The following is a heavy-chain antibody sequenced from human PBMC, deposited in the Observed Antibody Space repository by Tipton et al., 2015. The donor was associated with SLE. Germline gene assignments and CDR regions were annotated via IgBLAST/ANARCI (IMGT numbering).Heavy chain of an antibody. CDR3: ARLPLRPPFDY. Sequence: TLSLTCAVSGYSISSGYYWSWIRQPPGKGLEWIGYIYYSGSTNYNPSLKSRVTISVDTSKNQFSLKLSSVTAADTAVYYCARLPLRPPFDYWGQGTLVTVSS. D-gene: IGHD3-3*01. V-gene: IGHV4-61*01. CDR1: GYSISSGYY. J-gene: IGHJ4*02. CDR2: IYYSGST.